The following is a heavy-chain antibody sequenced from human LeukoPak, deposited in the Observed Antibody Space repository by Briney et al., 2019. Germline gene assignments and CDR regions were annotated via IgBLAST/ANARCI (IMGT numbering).Heavy chain of an antibody. CDR1: GGSISSYY. D-gene: IGHD6-19*01. V-gene: IGHV4-59*01. J-gene: IGHJ4*02. CDR2: IYYSGST. CDR3: ARESSSGWYESGV. Sequence: SETLSLTCTVSGGSISSYYWSWIRQPPGKGLEWIGYIYYSGSTNYNPSLKSRVTLSVDTSKNQFSLKLSSVTAADTAVYYCARESSSGWYESGVWGQGTLVTVSS.